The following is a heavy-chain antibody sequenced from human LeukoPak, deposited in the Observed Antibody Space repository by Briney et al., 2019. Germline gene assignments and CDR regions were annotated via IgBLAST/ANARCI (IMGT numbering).Heavy chain of an antibody. D-gene: IGHD3-10*01. CDR2: ISSISSYI. Sequence: GGSLRLSCAASGFTFSSYSMNWVRQAPGKGREWVSSISSISSYIYYADSVKGRFTISRDNAKNSLYLQMNSLRAEDTAVYYCARDPNYYGSGSYSRMDVWGKGTTVTVSS. CDR1: GFTFSSYS. V-gene: IGHV3-21*01. J-gene: IGHJ6*04. CDR3: ARDPNYYGSGSYSRMDV.